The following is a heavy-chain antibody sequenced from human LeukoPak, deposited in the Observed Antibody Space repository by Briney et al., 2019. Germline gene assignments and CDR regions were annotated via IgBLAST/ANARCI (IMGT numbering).Heavy chain of an antibody. CDR1: GGSISSYY. CDR2: IYYSGST. D-gene: IGHD6-13*01. J-gene: IGHJ1*01. CDR3: ASHGIAAAGFAEYFQH. Sequence: PSETLSLTCTVSGGSISSYYWSWIRQPPGKGLEWIGYIYYSGSTNYNPSLKSRVTISVYTSKNQFSLKLSSVTAADTAVYYCASHGIAAAGFAEYFQHWGQGTLVTVSS. V-gene: IGHV4-59*01.